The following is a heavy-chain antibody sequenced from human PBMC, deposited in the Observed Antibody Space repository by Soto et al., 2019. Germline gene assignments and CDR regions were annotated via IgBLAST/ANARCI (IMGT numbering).Heavy chain of an antibody. CDR1: GDNISSYY. CDR2: IYYSGST. D-gene: IGHD4-17*01. Sequence: SETLSLTCTVSGDNISSYYWSWIRKHPGKGLEWIGNIYYSGSTNYNPSHTSRVTISADTSKIQFSLKLRSVTAADTAVYYCARGPYGDNGGAFDIWGQGTMVTVSS. J-gene: IGHJ3*02. CDR3: ARGPYGDNGGAFDI. V-gene: IGHV4-59*12.